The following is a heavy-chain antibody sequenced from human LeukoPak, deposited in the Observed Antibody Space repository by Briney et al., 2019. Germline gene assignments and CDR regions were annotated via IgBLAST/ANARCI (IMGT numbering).Heavy chain of an antibody. CDR3: ARDRGYCSSTSCYWEPRNFGY. D-gene: IGHD2-2*01. J-gene: IGHJ4*02. CDR2: IKQDGSEK. CDR1: RFTFSTYW. Sequence: PGGSLRLSCAASRFTFSTYWMSWVRQAPGKGLEWVANIKQDGSEKYYVDSVKGRFTISRDNAKNSLYLQMNSLRAEDTAVYYCARDRGYCSSTSCYWEPRNFGYWGQGTLVTVSS. V-gene: IGHV3-7*03.